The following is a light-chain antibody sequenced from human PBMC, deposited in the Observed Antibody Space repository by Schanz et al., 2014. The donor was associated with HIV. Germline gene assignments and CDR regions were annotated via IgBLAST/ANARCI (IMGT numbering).Light chain of an antibody. CDR1: QSVSNNY. CDR2: GAS. CDR3: QQYGSSPGT. V-gene: IGKV3-20*01. Sequence: ETVLTQSPGTLSLSPGERATLSCRASQSVSNNYLAWYQQKAGQAPRLLIYGASSRATGIPDRFSGSGSGTDFTLTISRLEPEDFAVYYCQQYGSSPGTF. J-gene: IGKJ1*01.